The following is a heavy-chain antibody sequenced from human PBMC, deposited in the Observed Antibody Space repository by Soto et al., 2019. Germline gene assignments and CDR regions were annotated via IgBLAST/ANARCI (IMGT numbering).Heavy chain of an antibody. CDR1: GDRVSGNSAA. Sequence: PSQTLSLTCAISGDRVSGNSAAGDCSIHSRSRFLEWLGRTYHRSKWYNDYAVSVKSRITINPDTSKNQFSLQLNSVTPEDTAVYYCARDTGYYYYGMDVWGQGTTVTVSS. V-gene: IGHV6-1*01. CDR2: TYHRSKWYN. J-gene: IGHJ6*02. D-gene: IGHD3-10*01. CDR3: ARDTGYYYYGMDV.